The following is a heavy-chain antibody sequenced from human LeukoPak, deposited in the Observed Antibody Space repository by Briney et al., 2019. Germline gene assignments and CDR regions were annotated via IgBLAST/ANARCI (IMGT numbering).Heavy chain of an antibody. V-gene: IGHV4-34*01. Sequence: ASETLSLTCAVYGGSFSGYYWGWIRQPPGKTLEWIGSIYSSGSTYYNPSLKSRVIIIIDTPKNHFSLTLSSVTAADTAVYYCARSDGYGLVGIWGQGTMVTVSS. J-gene: IGHJ3*02. CDR2: IYSSGST. CDR3: ARSDGYGLVGI. D-gene: IGHD3-10*01. CDR1: GGSFSGYY.